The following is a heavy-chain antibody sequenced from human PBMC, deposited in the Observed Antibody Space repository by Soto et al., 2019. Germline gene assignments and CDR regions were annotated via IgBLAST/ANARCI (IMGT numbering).Heavy chain of an antibody. CDR3: ARHDCISTSCYYYYYYSMDV. D-gene: IGHD2-2*01. CDR2: IIPIFVTA. V-gene: IGHV1-69*13. CDR1: GYTFSSYA. Sequence: SVKVSCKASGYTFSSYAISWVRQAPGQGLEWMGGIIPIFVTANYAQKFQGRVTITADESTSTAYMELSSLRSEDTAVYYCARHDCISTSCYYYYYYSMDVWGQGTTVTVSS. J-gene: IGHJ6*02.